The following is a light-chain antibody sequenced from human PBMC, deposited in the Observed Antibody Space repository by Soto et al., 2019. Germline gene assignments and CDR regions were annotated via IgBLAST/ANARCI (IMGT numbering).Light chain of an antibody. V-gene: IGKV1-5*03. J-gene: IGKJ1*01. CDR1: HYISTW. CDR2: KAS. CDR3: QHYNSYSEA. Sequence: DIQMTQSPSTLSASVGDRVTITCRASHYISTWLAWYQQKPGKAPKLLIYKASTLQSGVPSRFSGSGSGTEFTLTISSLQPDDFATYYCQHYNSYSEAFGQGTKVELK.